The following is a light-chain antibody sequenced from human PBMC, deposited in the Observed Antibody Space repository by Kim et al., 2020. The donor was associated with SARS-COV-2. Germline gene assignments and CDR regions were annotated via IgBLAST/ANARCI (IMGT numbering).Light chain of an antibody. Sequence: QAVVTQEPSLTVSPGRTVTLTCDSSTGAVTSGHYPYWFQQKPGQAPRTLIFDTSNRHSWTPARFSGSLLGGKAALTLSGAQPEDEADYYCLLYYSGVGVFGGGTQLTVL. CDR3: LLYYSGVGV. J-gene: IGLJ3*02. V-gene: IGLV7-46*01. CDR2: DTS. CDR1: TGAVTSGHY.